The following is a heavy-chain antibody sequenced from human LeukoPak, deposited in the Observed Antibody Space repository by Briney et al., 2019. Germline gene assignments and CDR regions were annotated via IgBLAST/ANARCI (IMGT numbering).Heavy chain of an antibody. CDR3: ARNRGYSYGYFYDF. V-gene: IGHV4-4*07. J-gene: IGHJ4*02. CDR2: IYTNGNT. Sequence: PSETLSLTCTVSGGSISNSYWSWIRQPAGKGLELIGRIYTNGNTNYNPSLKSRVTMSIDTSKNQFSLNLSSVTAADTAVYYCARNRGYSYGYFYDFWGQGTLVTVSS. D-gene: IGHD5-18*01. CDR1: GGSISNSY.